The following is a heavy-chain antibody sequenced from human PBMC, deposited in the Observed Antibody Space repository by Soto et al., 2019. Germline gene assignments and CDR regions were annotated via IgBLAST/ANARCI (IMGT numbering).Heavy chain of an antibody. CDR2: INPIVSMT. V-gene: IGHV1-69*02. Sequence: QVQLVQSGTEVKTPGSSVKVSCKASGDTFSFYTINWVRQAPGLGLEWVGRINPIVSMTNYAKKFQGRVSMTADKSTSTAYIALRSLRSDDPAMYFCASSYGSGYRAFDYWGQGALVIVSS. CDR3: ASSYGSGYRAFDY. D-gene: IGHD3-10*01. J-gene: IGHJ4*02. CDR1: GDTFSFYT.